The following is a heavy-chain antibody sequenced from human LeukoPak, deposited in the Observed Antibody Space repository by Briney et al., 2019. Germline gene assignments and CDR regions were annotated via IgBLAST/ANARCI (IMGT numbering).Heavy chain of an antibody. CDR1: GGSISSGGYY. CDR3: ARSNYDFWSGYDNNEDY. D-gene: IGHD3-3*01. J-gene: IGHJ4*02. CDR2: IYYSGST. Sequence: PSQTLSLTCTVSGGSISSGGYYWSWIRQHPGKGLEWIGYIYYSGSTYYNPSLKSRVTISVDTSKNQFSLKLSSVTAADTAVYYCARSNYDFWSGYDNNEDYWGQGTLVTVSS. V-gene: IGHV4-31*03.